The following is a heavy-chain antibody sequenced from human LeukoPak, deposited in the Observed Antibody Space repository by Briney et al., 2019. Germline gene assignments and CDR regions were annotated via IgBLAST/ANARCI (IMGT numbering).Heavy chain of an antibody. J-gene: IGHJ4*02. CDR1: GFTFSRHW. V-gene: IGHV3-7*03. CDR3: ARTDTTTVTTNYDY. D-gene: IGHD4-17*01. CDR2: IKQDGSEK. Sequence: QPGGSLRLSCAASGFTFSRHWMSWVRQAPGKGLEWVANIKQDGSEKYYVDSVKGRFTISRDNAKNSLYLQMNSLRAEDTAVYYCARTDTTTVTTNYDYWGQGTLVTVSS.